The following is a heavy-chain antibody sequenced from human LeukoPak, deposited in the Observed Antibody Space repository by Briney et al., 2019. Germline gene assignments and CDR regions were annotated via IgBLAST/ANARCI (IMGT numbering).Heavy chain of an antibody. CDR3: ARDLMDYYDSSGYYGS. CDR2: IIPIFGTA. CDR1: GGTFSSYA. V-gene: IGHV1-69*13. Sequence: SVKVSCKASGGTFSSYAISWVRQAPGQGLEWMGGIIPIFGTANYAQKFQGRVTITADESTSTAYMELSSLSSEDTAVYYCARDLMDYYDSSGYYGSWGQGTLVTVSS. J-gene: IGHJ5*02. D-gene: IGHD3-22*01.